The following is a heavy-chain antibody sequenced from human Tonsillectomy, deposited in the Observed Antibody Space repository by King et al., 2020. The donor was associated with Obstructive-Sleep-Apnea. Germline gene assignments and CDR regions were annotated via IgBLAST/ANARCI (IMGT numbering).Heavy chain of an antibody. CDR2: ISGSGGST. J-gene: IGHJ4*02. Sequence: VQLVESGGGLVLPGGSLRLSCAASGFTFSTYAMSWVRQAPGKGLEWVSAISGSGGSTYYADSVKGRFTISRDNSKDTLYLQMNSLRAEDTAVYYCAPLIAGRGYCSGGSCSQAGSPNNYYFDYWGQGTLVTVSS. D-gene: IGHD2-15*01. V-gene: IGHV3-23*04. CDR1: GFTFSTYA. CDR3: APLIAGRGYCSGGSCSQAGSPNNYYFDY.